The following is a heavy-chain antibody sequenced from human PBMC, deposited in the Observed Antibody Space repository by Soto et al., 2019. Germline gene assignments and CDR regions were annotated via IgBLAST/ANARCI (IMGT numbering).Heavy chain of an antibody. D-gene: IGHD1-7*01. CDR2: MSGSSSTT. CDR1: GLTFSNYA. Sequence: LILSCATSGLTFSNYAMSWVRQAPGGGLEWVSSMSGSSSTTYYADSVRGRFTISRDRSKNTLYLQMSSLRAEDTALYYCAKNQERELPRVIDFWGQGTLVTVSS. CDR3: AKNQERELPRVIDF. V-gene: IGHV3-23*01. J-gene: IGHJ4*02.